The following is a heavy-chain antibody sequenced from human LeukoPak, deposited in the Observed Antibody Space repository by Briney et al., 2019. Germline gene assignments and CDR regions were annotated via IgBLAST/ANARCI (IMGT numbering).Heavy chain of an antibody. CDR1: GGSISSSSYY. Sequence: NSSETLSLTCTVSGGSISSSSYYWGWIRQPPGKGLEWIGSIYYSGSTYYNPSLKSRVTISVDTSKNQFSLKLSSVTAADTAVYYCARLNRIAAAEAYWGQGTLVTVSS. CDR2: IYYSGST. D-gene: IGHD6-13*01. J-gene: IGHJ4*02. CDR3: ARLNRIAAAEAY. V-gene: IGHV4-39*07.